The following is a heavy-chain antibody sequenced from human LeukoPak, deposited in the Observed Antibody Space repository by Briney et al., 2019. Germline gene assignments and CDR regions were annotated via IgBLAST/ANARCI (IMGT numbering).Heavy chain of an antibody. V-gene: IGHV4-39*01. Sequence: SETLSLTCTSGGSISSSSYYWGWIRQPPGKGLEWIGTIYYSGSTYYNPSLNSRVTRSVDTSKNQFSLRLSSVTAADTAVYYCARSQDYYEFDYWGQGSLVTVSS. J-gene: IGHJ4*02. CDR3: ARSQDYYEFDY. CDR2: IYYSGST. D-gene: IGHD3-16*01. CDR1: GGSISSSSYY.